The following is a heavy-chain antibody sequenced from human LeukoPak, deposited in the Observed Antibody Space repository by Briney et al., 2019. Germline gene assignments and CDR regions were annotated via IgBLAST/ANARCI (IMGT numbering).Heavy chain of an antibody. CDR3: ARATDSSGYYYSD. J-gene: IGHJ4*02. CDR1: GYTFTSYY. D-gene: IGHD3-22*01. CDR2: INPSGGST. V-gene: IGHV1-46*01. Sequence: ASVRVSFKASGYTFTSYYMHWVRQAPGQGLEWMGIINPSGGSTSYAQKFQGRVTITRDTSTSTAYMELSSLRSEDTAVYYCARATDSSGYYYSDWGQGTLVTVSS.